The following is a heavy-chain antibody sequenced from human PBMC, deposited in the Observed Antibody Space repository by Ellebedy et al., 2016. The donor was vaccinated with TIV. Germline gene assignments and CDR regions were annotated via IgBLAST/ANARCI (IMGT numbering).Heavy chain of an antibody. CDR1: GGSFSGDY. V-gene: IGHV4-34*01. D-gene: IGHD1-26*01. J-gene: IGHJ4*02. CDR2: INHSGST. CDR3: ARPHSGVGFDY. Sequence: SETLSLXXAVYGGSFSGDYWSWIRQPPGKGLAWIGEINHSGSTNYNPSLKSRVTMSVDTSKNQFYLKLSFVTAADTAVYYCARPHSGVGFDYWGQGTLVTVSS.